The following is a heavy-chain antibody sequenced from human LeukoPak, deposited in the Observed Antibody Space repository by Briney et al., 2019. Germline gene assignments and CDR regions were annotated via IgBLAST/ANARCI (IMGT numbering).Heavy chain of an antibody. D-gene: IGHD3-10*02. CDR1: GYTFTTYG. CDR3: AELGITMIGGV. J-gene: IGHJ6*04. Sequence: GGSLRLSCVASGYTFTTYGMNWVRQDPGKGLEWVSYISSSGSTIYYADSVKSRFTISRDNAKNSVYLQMNSLRAEDTAVYYCAELGITMIGGVWGKGTTVTISS. CDR2: ISSSGSTI. V-gene: IGHV3-48*04.